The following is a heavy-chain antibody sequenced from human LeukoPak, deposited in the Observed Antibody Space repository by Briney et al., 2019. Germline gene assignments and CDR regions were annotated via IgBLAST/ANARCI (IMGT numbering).Heavy chain of an antibody. CDR2: INHSGST. D-gene: IGHD2-2*01. V-gene: IGHV4-34*01. CDR1: GGSFSGYY. Sequence: SETLSLTCAVYGGSFSGYYWSWIRRPPGKGLEWIGEINHSGSTNYNPSLKSRVTISVDTSKNQFSLKLSSVTAADTAVYYCARGPRRYCSSTSCSWFDPWGQGTLVTVSS. CDR3: ARGPRRYCSSTSCSWFDP. J-gene: IGHJ5*02.